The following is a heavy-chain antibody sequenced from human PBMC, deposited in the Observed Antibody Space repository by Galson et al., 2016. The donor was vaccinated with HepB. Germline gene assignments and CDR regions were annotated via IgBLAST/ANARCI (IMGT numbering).Heavy chain of an antibody. J-gene: IGHJ4*02. CDR2: ISYDGSNK. D-gene: IGHD6-19*01. V-gene: IGHV3-30-3*01. Sequence: VRQAPGTGLEWVAVISYDGSNKYYADSVKGQFTISRDNSKNTLYLQMNSLRDEDTAVYYCAGASHGGWFDYWGQGTLVTVSS. CDR3: AGASHGGWFDY.